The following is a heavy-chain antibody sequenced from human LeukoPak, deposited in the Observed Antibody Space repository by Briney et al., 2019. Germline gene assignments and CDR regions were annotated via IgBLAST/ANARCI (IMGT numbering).Heavy chain of an antibody. Sequence: ASVKVSCKASGYTFTSYDINRVRQATGQGLEWMGWMNPNSGNTGYAQKFQGRVTMTRNTSISTAYMELSSLRSEDTAVYYCARTGRRYYYGSGSRVWFDPWGQGTLVTVSS. CDR3: ARTGRRYYYGSGSRVWFDP. V-gene: IGHV1-8*01. CDR2: MNPNSGNT. D-gene: IGHD3-10*01. J-gene: IGHJ5*02. CDR1: GYTFTSYD.